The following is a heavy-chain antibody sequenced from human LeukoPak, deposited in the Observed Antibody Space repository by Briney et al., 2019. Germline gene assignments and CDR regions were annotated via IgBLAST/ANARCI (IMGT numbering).Heavy chain of an antibody. CDR3: ASFTVYCSGGSCYPQDYYYYGMDV. J-gene: IGHJ6*04. CDR1: GGTFSSYA. V-gene: IGHV1-69*01. Sequence: SVKVSCKASGGTFSSYAISWVRQAPGQGLEWMGGIIPILGTANYAQKFQGRVTITADESTSTAYMELSSLRSEDTAVYYCASFTVYCSGGSCYPQDYYYYGMDVWGKGTTVTVSS. CDR2: IIPILGTA. D-gene: IGHD2-15*01.